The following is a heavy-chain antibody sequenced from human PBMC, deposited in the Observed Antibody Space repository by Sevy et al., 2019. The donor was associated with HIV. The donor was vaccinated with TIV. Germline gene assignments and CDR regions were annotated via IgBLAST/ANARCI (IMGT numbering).Heavy chain of an antibody. CDR2: ISYDGTNE. V-gene: IGHV3-30*03. CDR3: ARDGVSSGWYRGYYFDY. Sequence: GGSLRLSCAASGFTVSSNFMSWVRQAPGKGLDWVAFISYDGTNEYYADSVKGRFTISRDNSKNTLYLQMNSLRAEDTAVYYCARDGVSSGWYRGYYFDYWGQGTLVTVSS. CDR1: GFTVSSNF. J-gene: IGHJ4*02. D-gene: IGHD6-19*01.